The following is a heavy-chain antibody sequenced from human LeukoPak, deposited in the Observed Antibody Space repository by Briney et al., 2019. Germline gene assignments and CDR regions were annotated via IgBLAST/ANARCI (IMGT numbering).Heavy chain of an antibody. D-gene: IGHD2-8*01. CDR1: GFTFSSYA. CDR3: AKDTEGVRGNFLFEY. CDR2: ISGSGGST. V-gene: IGHV3-23*01. J-gene: IGHJ4*02. Sequence: GGSLRLSCAASGFTFSSYAMSWLRQAPGKGLEWVSAISGSGGSTYYADSGRGRFPISRDNSKNTLYLQMNGLRAEDTAVYYCAKDTEGVRGNFLFEYWGQGTLVTVSS.